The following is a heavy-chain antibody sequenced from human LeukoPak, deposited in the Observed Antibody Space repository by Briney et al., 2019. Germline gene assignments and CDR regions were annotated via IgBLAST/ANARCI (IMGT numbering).Heavy chain of an antibody. V-gene: IGHV4-34*01. CDR2: IYYSGST. D-gene: IGHD6-13*01. J-gene: IGHJ4*02. CDR3: ARGLSRIAAAGSDDY. CDR1: GGSFSGYY. Sequence: PSETLSLTCAVYGGSFSGYYWSWIRQPPGKGLEWIGSIYYSGSTYYNPSLKSRVTISVDTSKNQFSLKLSSVTAADTAVYYCARGLSRIAAAGSDDYWGQGTLVTVSS.